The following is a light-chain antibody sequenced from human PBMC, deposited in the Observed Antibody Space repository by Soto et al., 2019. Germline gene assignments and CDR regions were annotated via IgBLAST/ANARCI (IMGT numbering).Light chain of an antibody. J-gene: IGKJ2*01. Sequence: EIVLTQSPDTLSLSPGERATLSCRASQNVSSNYLAWYQQRPGQAPRLLMYGAFIRATGIPDRISGSGSGTDFTVTISRLEPEDFAVYYCQYYGGYYGSSPRYPFGQGTKLDIK. V-gene: IGKV3-20*01. CDR1: QNVSSNY. CDR3: QYYGGYYGSSPRYP. CDR2: GAF.